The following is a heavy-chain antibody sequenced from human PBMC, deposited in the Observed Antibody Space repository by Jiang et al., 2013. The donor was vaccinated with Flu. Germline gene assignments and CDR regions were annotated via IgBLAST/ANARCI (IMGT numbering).Heavy chain of an antibody. CDR3: AKLLLPPGVDY. V-gene: IGHV3-23*01. D-gene: IGHD2/OR15-2a*01. J-gene: IGHJ4*02. CDR2: ISGSGGST. Sequence: SAISGSGGSTYYADSVKGRFTISRDNSKNTLYLQMNSLRAEDTAVYYCAKLLLPPGVDYWGQGALVTVSS.